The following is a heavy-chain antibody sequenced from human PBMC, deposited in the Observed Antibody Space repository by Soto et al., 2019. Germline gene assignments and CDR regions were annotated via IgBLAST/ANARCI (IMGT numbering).Heavy chain of an antibody. J-gene: IGHJ5*02. Sequence: GGSLRLSCAASGFTFSSYGMHWVRQAPGKGLEWVAVIWYDGSNKYYADSVKGRFTISRDNSKNTLYLQMNSLRAEDTAVYYCASGDSSSQWGFDPWGQGTLVTVSS. V-gene: IGHV3-33*01. D-gene: IGHD6-13*01. CDR2: IWYDGSNK. CDR1: GFTFSSYG. CDR3: ASGDSSSQWGFDP.